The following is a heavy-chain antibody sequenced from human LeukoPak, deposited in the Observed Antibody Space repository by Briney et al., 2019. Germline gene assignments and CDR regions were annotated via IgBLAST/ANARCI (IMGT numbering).Heavy chain of an antibody. D-gene: IGHD2-15*01. CDR1: GGTFSSYA. CDR2: IIPIFGTA. Sequence: SVKVSCKASGGTFSSYAISWVRQAPGQGLEWMGGIIPIFGTANYAQKFQGRVTITADESTSTAYMELRSLRSEDTTVYYCARPLGYCSGGSCPDWGQGTLVTVSS. J-gene: IGHJ1*01. V-gene: IGHV1-69*13. CDR3: ARPLGYCSGGSCPD.